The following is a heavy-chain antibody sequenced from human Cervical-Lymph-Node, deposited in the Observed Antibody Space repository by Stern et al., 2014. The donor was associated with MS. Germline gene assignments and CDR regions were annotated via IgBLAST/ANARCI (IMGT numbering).Heavy chain of an antibody. J-gene: IGHJ5*02. CDR2: IGWDDDK. CDR1: GFSLTTSGMY. V-gene: IGHV2-70*01. CDR3: AVSLWFGGQESWFDP. Sequence: QVTLRESGPALVKPRQTLTLTCTFSGFSLTTSGMYVSWIRQPPGQALEWLGPIGWDDDKYYRTSLKTRLTISKDTAKNQVVLTMTNMDPVDTATYYCAVSLWFGGQESWFDPWGQGTPVTVSS. D-gene: IGHD3-10*01.